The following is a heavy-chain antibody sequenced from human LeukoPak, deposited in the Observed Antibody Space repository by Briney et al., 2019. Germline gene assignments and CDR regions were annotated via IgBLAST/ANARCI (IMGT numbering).Heavy chain of an antibody. J-gene: IGHJ3*02. V-gene: IGHV5-51*01. D-gene: IGHD4/OR15-4a*01. Sequence: GESLKISCKGSGYSFTSYWIGWVRQMPGKGLEWMGIIYPGDSDTRYSPSFQGQVTISADKSISTAYLQWSSLKASDTAMYYCARRSRDGTAYYGDSFDIWGQGTMVTVSS. CDR1: GYSFTSYW. CDR3: ARRSRDGTAYYGDSFDI. CDR2: IYPGDSDT.